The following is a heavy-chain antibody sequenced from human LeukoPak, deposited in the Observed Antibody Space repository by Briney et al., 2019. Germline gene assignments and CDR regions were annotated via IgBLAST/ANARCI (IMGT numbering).Heavy chain of an antibody. D-gene: IGHD3-22*01. V-gene: IGHV3-48*01. Sequence: PGGSLRLSCKASGISLSSYTMNWVRQAPGKGLEWLSYISTGSGTIHYADSVEGRFTISRDNAKNSLFLQMNYLRAEDTAVYYCARVGYYESSSAFDIWGQGTMVTVSS. CDR2: ISTGSGTI. CDR1: GISLSSYT. J-gene: IGHJ3*02. CDR3: ARVGYYESSSAFDI.